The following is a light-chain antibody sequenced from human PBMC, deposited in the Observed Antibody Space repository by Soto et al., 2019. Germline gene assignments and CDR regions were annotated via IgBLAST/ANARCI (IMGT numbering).Light chain of an antibody. CDR3: QKYNSAPKT. V-gene: IGKV4-1*01. J-gene: IGKJ1*01. CDR2: WAS. CDR1: QSVFYSSNNKNY. Sequence: ILITQSPDSLAVSLGERATINCNSSQSVFYSSNNKNYLAWYKQKPGQPPKLLIYWASTRESGVPDRFSGSGSGTDFTLTISSLQPEDVENYYCQKYNSAPKTCGQGTKGDLK.